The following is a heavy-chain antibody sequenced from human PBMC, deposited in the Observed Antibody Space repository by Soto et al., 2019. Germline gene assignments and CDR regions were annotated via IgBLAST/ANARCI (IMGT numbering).Heavy chain of an antibody. V-gene: IGHV4-30-4*01. CDR3: ARDRSNSPDYFDF. CDR1: GGSIDNYEYY. D-gene: IGHD6-6*01. Sequence: SETLSLTCTVSGGSIDNYEYYWTWIRQPPGKGLEWVGYIYYSGGTNYNPSLNSRPTISLDTSKNQFSLRLTSVSAADTAMYYCARDRSNSPDYFDFWGQGTLVTVSS. CDR2: IYYSGGT. J-gene: IGHJ4*02.